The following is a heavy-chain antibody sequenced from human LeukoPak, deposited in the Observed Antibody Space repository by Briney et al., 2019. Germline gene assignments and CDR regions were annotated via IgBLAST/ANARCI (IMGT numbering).Heavy chain of an antibody. V-gene: IGHV4-34*01. D-gene: IGHD2-15*01. J-gene: IGHJ4*02. Sequence: SETLSLTCAVYGGSFSGYYWSWIRQPPGKGLEWIGEINHSGSTNYNPSLKSRVTISVDTSRNQFSLKLSSVTAADTAVYYCARWPDCSGGSCLLDYWGQGTLVTVSS. CDR3: ARWPDCSGGSCLLDY. CDR2: INHSGST. CDR1: GGSFSGYY.